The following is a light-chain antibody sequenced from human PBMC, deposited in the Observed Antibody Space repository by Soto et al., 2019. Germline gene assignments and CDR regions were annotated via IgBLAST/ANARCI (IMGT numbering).Light chain of an antibody. V-gene: IGKV1-27*01. Sequence: DIQMTQSPSSLSASVGDRVTITCRASQYISHYLAWFQQKPWEVPKLLIYAASTLQSGVPSRFSGGGSGTDFALTIGSLQPEDVATYDCQKYNSASRTFGQGTKVEIK. J-gene: IGKJ4*01. CDR2: AAS. CDR3: QKYNSASRT. CDR1: QYISHY.